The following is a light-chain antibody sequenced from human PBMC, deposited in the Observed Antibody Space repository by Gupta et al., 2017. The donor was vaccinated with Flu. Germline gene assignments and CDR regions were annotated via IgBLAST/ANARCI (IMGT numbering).Light chain of an antibody. CDR2: KAS. V-gene: IGKV1-5*03. J-gene: IGKJ4*01. Sequence: GDRVTITCRASQSISSWLAWYQQKPGKAPKLLIYKASSLESGVPSRFSGSGSGTEFTLTISSLQPDDFATYYCQQYNSYPLTFGVGTKVEIK. CDR3: QQYNSYPLT. CDR1: QSISSW.